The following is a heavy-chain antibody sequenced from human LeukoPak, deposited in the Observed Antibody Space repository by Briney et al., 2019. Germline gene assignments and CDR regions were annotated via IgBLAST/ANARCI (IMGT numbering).Heavy chain of an antibody. V-gene: IGHV3-74*03. CDR2: INSDGSIT. CDR1: GFTFSNYW. Sequence: GGSLRLSCTASGFTFSNYWMQWVRQAPGKGLVWVSRINSDGSITTYADSVKGRFTVSRDNAKNTLFLQMNSLRDEDTAVYYCARGGYCSGGSCYRGFDSWGQGTLVTVSS. J-gene: IGHJ4*02. D-gene: IGHD2-15*01. CDR3: ARGGYCSGGSCYRGFDS.